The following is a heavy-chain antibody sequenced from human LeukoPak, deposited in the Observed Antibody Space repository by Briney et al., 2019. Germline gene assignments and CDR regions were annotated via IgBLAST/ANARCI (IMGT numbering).Heavy chain of an antibody. CDR2: IYYSGNT. Sequence: SETLSLTCTVSGDSITTSDWSWIRQPPGKGLEWIGYIYYSGNTNYNPSLRSRVTISVDTSKSQFSLHLTSVTAADTAVYYCANAREPPYRGIYYSFEPWGQGTLVTVSS. V-gene: IGHV4-59*01. J-gene: IGHJ5*02. CDR3: ANAREPPYRGIYYSFEP. CDR1: GDSITTSD. D-gene: IGHD1-26*01.